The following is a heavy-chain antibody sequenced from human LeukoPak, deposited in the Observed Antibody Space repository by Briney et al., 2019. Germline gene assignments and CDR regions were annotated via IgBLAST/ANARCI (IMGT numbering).Heavy chain of an antibody. J-gene: IGHJ3*01. CDR2: TYYRSQWYN. Sequence: SQTLSLTCAISGDSVSNNDGAWNWIRQSPSSGLEWLGRTYYRSQWYNDYARSVMSRISVDPDTSKNQFSLQLRSVTPDDTAVYYCAGGYAFDVWGQGTTVIVSS. CDR1: GDSVSNNDGA. V-gene: IGHV6-1*01. CDR3: AGGYAFDV.